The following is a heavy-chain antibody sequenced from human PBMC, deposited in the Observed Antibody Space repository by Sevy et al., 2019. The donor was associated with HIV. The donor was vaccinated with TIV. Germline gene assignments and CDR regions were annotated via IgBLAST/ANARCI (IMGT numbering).Heavy chain of an antibody. Sequence: GGSQRLSCGASGFTFRNYAMHWVRQAPGKGLEWAAVISYDGSNKYYADSVKGRFTISRDNSKNTLYLQMNSLRAEDTAVYYCARGGCSGASCQLDYWGQGTLVTVSS. J-gene: IGHJ4*02. CDR2: ISYDGSNK. D-gene: IGHD2-15*01. CDR3: ARGGCSGASCQLDY. CDR1: GFTFRNYA. V-gene: IGHV3-30-3*01.